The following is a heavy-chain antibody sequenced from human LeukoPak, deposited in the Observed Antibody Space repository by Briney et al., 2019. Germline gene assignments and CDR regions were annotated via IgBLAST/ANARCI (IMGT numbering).Heavy chain of an antibody. Sequence: GGSLRLSCAASGFSFSNYEMNWVRQTPGKGLEWVSYMSSSGSMTWYADSVKGRFTISRDNSKNTLYLQMNSLRAEDTAVYYCARDSFHGSGSYLDYWGQGTLVTVSS. CDR2: MSSSGSMT. V-gene: IGHV3-48*03. CDR1: GFSFSNYE. CDR3: ARDSFHGSGSYLDY. J-gene: IGHJ4*02. D-gene: IGHD3-10*01.